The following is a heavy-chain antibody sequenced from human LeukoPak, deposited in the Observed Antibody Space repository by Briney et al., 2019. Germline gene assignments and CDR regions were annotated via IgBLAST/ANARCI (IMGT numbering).Heavy chain of an antibody. CDR1: TXSRYX. CDR3: AGGAGWLVDY. J-gene: IGHJ4*02. CDR2: IKQDGSEK. Sequence: TXSRYXMNXVRQAPGRGLEWVANIKQDGSEKYYVDSVKGRFTISRDNAKNSLYLQMNSLRAEDTAVYYCAGGAGWLVDYWGQGTLVTVSP. V-gene: IGHV3-7*03. D-gene: IGHD6-19*01.